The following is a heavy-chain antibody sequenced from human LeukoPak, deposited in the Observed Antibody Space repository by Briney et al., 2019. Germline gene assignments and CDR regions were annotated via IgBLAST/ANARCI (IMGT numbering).Heavy chain of an antibody. D-gene: IGHD2-15*01. J-gene: IGHJ4*02. Sequence: GGSLRLSCAASGFTFSSNGMHWVRQAPGKGLEWVAVISYDGSNKYYADSVKGRFTISRDNSKNTLYLQMNSLRAEDTAVYYCAKGSGYCSGGSCYPQYYFDYWGQGTLVTVSS. CDR1: GFTFSSNG. V-gene: IGHV3-30*18. CDR2: ISYDGSNK. CDR3: AKGSGYCSGGSCYPQYYFDY.